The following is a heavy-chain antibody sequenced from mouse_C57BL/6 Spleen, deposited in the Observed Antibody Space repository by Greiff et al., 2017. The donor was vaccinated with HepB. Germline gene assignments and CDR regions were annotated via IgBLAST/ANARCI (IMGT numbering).Heavy chain of an antibody. V-gene: IGHV1-53*01. Sequence: QVQLQQPGTELVKPGASVKLSCKASGYTFTSYWMHWVKQRPGQGLEWIGNINPSNGGTNYNEKFKSKATLTVDKSSSTAYMQLSSLTSEDSAVYYCAREGYYGSSYVGYAMDYWGQGTSGTVSS. CDR2: INPSNGGT. CDR3: AREGYYGSSYVGYAMDY. CDR1: GYTFTSYW. J-gene: IGHJ4*01. D-gene: IGHD1-1*01.